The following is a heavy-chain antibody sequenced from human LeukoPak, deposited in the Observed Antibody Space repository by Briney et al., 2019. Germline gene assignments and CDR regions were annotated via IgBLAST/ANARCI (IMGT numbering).Heavy chain of an antibody. CDR2: IYHSGST. V-gene: IGHV4-30-2*01. CDR1: GGSISSGGYS. J-gene: IGHJ6*03. Sequence: SQTLSLTCAVSGGSISSGGYSWSWIRQPPGKGLEWIGYIYHSGSTYYNPSLKSRVTMSVDTSKNQFSLKLSSVTAADTAVYYCARDQPPPRKAYYDFWSGYYYYMDVWGKGTTVTVSS. CDR3: ARDQPPPRKAYYDFWSGYYYYMDV. D-gene: IGHD3-3*01.